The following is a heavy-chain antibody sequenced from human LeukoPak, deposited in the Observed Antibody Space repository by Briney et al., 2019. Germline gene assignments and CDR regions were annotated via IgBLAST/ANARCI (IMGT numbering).Heavy chain of an antibody. J-gene: IGHJ5*02. Sequence: PGGSLRLSCAASGFTFSSYWMSWVRQAPGKGLEWVANIKQDGSEKYYVDSVKGRFTISRDNAKNSLYLQMNSPRAEDTAVYYCARGPVYGGVGNWFDPWGQGTLVTVSS. CDR3: ARGPVYGGVGNWFDP. D-gene: IGHD3-16*01. CDR1: GFTFSSYW. CDR2: IKQDGSEK. V-gene: IGHV3-7*01.